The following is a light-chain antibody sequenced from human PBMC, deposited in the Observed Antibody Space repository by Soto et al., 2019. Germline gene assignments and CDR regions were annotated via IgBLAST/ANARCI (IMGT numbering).Light chain of an antibody. CDR2: GAT. J-gene: IGKJ4*01. V-gene: IGKV3D-15*01. Sequence: EMVLTKSPAVLSVCKGERATLSCRASQSVNIYLAWYQQTPGQAPRLLIFGATYRATGIPARFSGSGSGTEFNLTISSLQSEDFAVYFCQRYDDCLWFTFGGGTKVDIK. CDR3: QRYDDCLWFT. CDR1: QSVNIY.